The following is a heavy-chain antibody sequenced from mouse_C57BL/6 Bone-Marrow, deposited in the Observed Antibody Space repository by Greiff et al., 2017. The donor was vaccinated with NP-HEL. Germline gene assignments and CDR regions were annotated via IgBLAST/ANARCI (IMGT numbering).Heavy chain of an antibody. V-gene: IGHV7-1*01. CDR3: ARDPGAMDY. J-gene: IGHJ4*01. CDR2: SRNKANDYTT. Sequence: EVKLMESGGGLVQSGRSLRLSCATSGFTFSDFYMEWVRQAPGKGLEWIAASRNKANDYTTEYSASVKGRFIVSRDTSLSILYRQMNALRAEDTAIYYCARDPGAMDYWGQGTSVTVSS. CDR1: GFTFSDFY.